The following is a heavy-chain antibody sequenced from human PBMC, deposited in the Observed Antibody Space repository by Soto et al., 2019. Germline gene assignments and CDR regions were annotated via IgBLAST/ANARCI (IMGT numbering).Heavy chain of an antibody. Sequence: SETLSLTCAVYGGSFSGYYWSWIRQPPGKGLEWIGEINHSGSTNYNPSLKSRVTISVDTSKNQFSLKLSSVTAADTAVYYCARIRLGGSPYDYIWGSYRQPAYFDYWGQGTLVTVSS. D-gene: IGHD3-16*02. CDR3: ARIRLGGSPYDYIWGSYRQPAYFDY. CDR2: INHSGST. J-gene: IGHJ4*02. V-gene: IGHV4-34*01. CDR1: GGSFSGYY.